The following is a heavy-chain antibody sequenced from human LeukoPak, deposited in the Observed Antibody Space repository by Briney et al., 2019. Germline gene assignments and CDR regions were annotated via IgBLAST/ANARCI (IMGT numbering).Heavy chain of an antibody. CDR1: GFTFSSYA. Sequence: PGGSLRLSCAASGFTFSSYAMTWVRQAPGKGLEWVSYISSSGSTIYYADSVKGRFTISRDNAKNSLYLQMNSLRDEDTAVYYCARDYGSHGEYFDYWGQGTLVTVSS. V-gene: IGHV3-48*02. D-gene: IGHD3-10*01. J-gene: IGHJ4*02. CDR3: ARDYGSHGEYFDY. CDR2: ISSSGSTI.